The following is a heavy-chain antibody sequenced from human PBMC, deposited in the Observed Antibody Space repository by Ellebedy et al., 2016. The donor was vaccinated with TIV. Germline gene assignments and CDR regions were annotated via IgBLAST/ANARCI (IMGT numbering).Heavy chain of an antibody. J-gene: IGHJ3*02. Sequence: GESLKISCAASGLTFSSHAMSWVRQAPGKGLEWVSSITESGGNTYYADSVKGRFTSSRDNSKNTLYLQMNSLRAEDTAVYYCARDPVGVGPAFDIWGQGTMVTVSS. CDR2: ITESGGNT. D-gene: IGHD4-23*01. CDR1: GLTFSSHA. CDR3: ARDPVGVGPAFDI. V-gene: IGHV3-23*01.